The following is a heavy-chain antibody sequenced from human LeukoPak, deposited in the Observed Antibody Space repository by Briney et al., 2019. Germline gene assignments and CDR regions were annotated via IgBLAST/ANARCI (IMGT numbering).Heavy chain of an antibody. CDR2: IIPIFGTA. Sequence: ASVKVSCKASGGTFSSYAISWVRQTPGQGLEWMGGIIPIFGTANYAQKFQGRVTITADKSTSTAYMELSSLRSEDTAVYYCARDDGDYSFGRYWGQGTLVTVSS. CDR1: GGTFSSYA. CDR3: ARDDGDYSFGRY. V-gene: IGHV1-69*06. D-gene: IGHD4-17*01. J-gene: IGHJ4*02.